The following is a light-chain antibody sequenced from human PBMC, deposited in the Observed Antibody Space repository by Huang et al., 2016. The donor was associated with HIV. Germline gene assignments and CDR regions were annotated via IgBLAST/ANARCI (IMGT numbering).Light chain of an antibody. CDR1: QSIYNK. CDR2: STS. CDR3: QHYSSWPPMYT. V-gene: IGKV3-15*01. J-gene: IGKJ2*01. Sequence: EVVMTQSPGTLSVSPRERATLSCKTSQSIYNKLAWYQQKPGQAPRLLIYSTSTRATGVPARFSGGGSGTDVTLTISSLQSEDFGIYYCQHYSSWPPMYTFGQGTKLEI.